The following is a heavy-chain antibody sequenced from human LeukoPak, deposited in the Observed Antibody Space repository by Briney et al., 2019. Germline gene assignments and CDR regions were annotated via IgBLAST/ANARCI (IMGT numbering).Heavy chain of an antibody. D-gene: IGHD3-22*01. CDR2: ISGSGGST. J-gene: IGHJ4*02. Sequence: GGSLRLSCAASGFTFSSYAMSWVRQAPGKGLEWVSVISGSGGSTYYADSVKGRFTISRDNAKNLLYLQMNSLRAEDTAVYYCAREKLDTRGYVDYWGQGTLVTVSS. CDR3: AREKLDTRGYVDY. CDR1: GFTFSSYA. V-gene: IGHV3-23*01.